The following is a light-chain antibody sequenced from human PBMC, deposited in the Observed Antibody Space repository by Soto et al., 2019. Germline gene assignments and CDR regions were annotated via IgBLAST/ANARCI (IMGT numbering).Light chain of an antibody. Sequence: IQMTQSPSTRSASVWDRVTITCRASHNIERWMAWYQQKRGRAPSLLIFDATTLHSGVPSLFTGGASGTQFTLPINGLQPDDFATYCGQQFAXSSTCGQGTKV. J-gene: IGKJ1*01. CDR3: QQFAXSST. CDR1: HNIERW. CDR2: DAT. V-gene: IGKV1-5*01.